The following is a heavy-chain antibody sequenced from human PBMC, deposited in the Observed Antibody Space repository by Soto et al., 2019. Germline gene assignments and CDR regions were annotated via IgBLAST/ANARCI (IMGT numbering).Heavy chain of an antibody. J-gene: IGHJ6*03. Sequence: SETLSLTCTVSGGSISSYYWSWIRQPPGKGLEWIGYIYYSGSTNYNPSLKSRVTISVDTSKNQFSLKLSSVTAADTAVYYCARGARVYSGYDPRGFYYYYYYMDVWGKGTTVTVSS. CDR3: ARGARVYSGYDPRGFYYYYYYMDV. V-gene: IGHV4-59*01. D-gene: IGHD5-12*01. CDR1: GGSISSYY. CDR2: IYYSGST.